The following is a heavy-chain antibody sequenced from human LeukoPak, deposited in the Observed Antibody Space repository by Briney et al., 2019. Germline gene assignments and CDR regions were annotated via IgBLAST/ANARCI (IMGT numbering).Heavy chain of an antibody. D-gene: IGHD1-26*01. CDR2: ISSSSSYI. CDR3: ARIRSGSYSGAFDI. J-gene: IGHJ3*02. CDR1: GFTFSSYS. Sequence: PGGSLRLSCAASGFTFSSYSMNWVRQAPGKGLEWVSFISSSSSYIYYADSMKGRFTISRDNAKNSLYLQMNSLRAEDTAVYYCARIRSGSYSGAFDIWGQGTMVTVSS. V-gene: IGHV3-21*01.